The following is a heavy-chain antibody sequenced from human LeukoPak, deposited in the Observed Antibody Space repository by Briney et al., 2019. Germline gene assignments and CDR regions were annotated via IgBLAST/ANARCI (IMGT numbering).Heavy chain of an antibody. CDR1: GFTFSSYA. V-gene: IGHV3-30-3*01. CDR3: ARTGVSGSSEEYYFDY. CDR2: ISYDGSNK. D-gene: IGHD3-10*01. J-gene: IGHJ4*02. Sequence: GGSLRHPCAASGFTFSSYAMHWVRQAPGKGLEWVAVISYDGSNKYYADSVKGRFTISRDNSKNTLYLQMNSLRAEDTAVYYCARTGVSGSSEEYYFDYWGQGTLVTVSS.